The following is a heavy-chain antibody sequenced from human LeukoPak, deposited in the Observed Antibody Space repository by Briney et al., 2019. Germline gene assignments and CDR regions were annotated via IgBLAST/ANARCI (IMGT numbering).Heavy chain of an antibody. V-gene: IGHV4-61*02. Sequence: KASETLSLTCTVSGGSISSGSYYWSWIRQPAGKGLEWIGRIYTSGSTNYNPSLKSRVTISVDTSENQFSLKLSSVTVADTAVYYCARTDYPVYFDYWGQGTLVTVSS. CDR3: ARTDYPVYFDY. D-gene: IGHD4-11*01. CDR2: IYTSGST. CDR1: GGSISSGSYY. J-gene: IGHJ4*02.